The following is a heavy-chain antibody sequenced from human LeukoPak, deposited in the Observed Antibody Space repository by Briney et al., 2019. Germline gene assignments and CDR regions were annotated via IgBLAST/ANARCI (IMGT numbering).Heavy chain of an antibody. CDR1: GGSFSGYY. V-gene: IGHV4-34*01. CDR3: ARVYGQVVPAALNWFDP. D-gene: IGHD2-2*01. CDR2: INHSGST. Sequence: SETLSLTCAVYGGSFSGYYWSWIRQPPGKGLKWIGEINHSGSTNYNPSLKSRVTISVDTSKNQFSLKLSSVTAADTAVYYCARVYGQVVPAALNWFDPWGQGTLVTVSS. J-gene: IGHJ5*02.